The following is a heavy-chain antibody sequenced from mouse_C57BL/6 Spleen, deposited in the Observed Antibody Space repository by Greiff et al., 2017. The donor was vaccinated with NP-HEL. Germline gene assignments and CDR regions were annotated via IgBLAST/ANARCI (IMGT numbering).Heavy chain of an antibody. CDR2: ISDGGSYT. CDR3: ARETSYYGSSPWYFDV. D-gene: IGHD1-1*01. J-gene: IGHJ1*03. CDR1: GFTFSSYA. V-gene: IGHV5-4*01. Sequence: EVMLVESGGGLVKPGGSLKLSCAASGFTFSSYAMSWVRQTPEKRLEWVATISDGGSYTYYPDNVKGRFTISRDNAKNNLYLQMSHLKSEDTAMYYCARETSYYGSSPWYFDVWGTGTTVTVSS.